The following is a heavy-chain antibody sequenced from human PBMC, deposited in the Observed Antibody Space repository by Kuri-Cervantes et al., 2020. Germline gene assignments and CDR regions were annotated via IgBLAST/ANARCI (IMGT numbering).Heavy chain of an antibody. J-gene: IGHJ4*02. CDR1: GFTFSSYG. V-gene: IGHV3-30*03. D-gene: IGHD1-26*01. Sequence: GESLKISCAASGFTFSSYGMHWVRQAPGKGLEWVAVISYDGSNKYYADSVKGRFTISRDNSKNTLYLQMNSLRAEDTAVYYCAREGVGANDYWGQGALVTVSS. CDR2: ISYDGSNK. CDR3: AREGVGANDY.